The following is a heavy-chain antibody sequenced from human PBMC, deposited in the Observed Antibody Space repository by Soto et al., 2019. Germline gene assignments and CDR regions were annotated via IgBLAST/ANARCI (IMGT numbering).Heavy chain of an antibody. CDR2: IYRSAST. D-gene: IGHD5-18*01. V-gene: IGHV4-4*02. CDR1: GGSISSSNW. Sequence: PSQTLSLTGAVSGGSISSSNWWSWVRQPPGKGLEWMGEIYRSASTNYNPSIKSRVTISVDKSKNQFSLKLSSVTAADTAVYYCASSRITAMGYYFDYWGQGTLVTVSS. CDR3: ASSRITAMGYYFDY. J-gene: IGHJ4*02.